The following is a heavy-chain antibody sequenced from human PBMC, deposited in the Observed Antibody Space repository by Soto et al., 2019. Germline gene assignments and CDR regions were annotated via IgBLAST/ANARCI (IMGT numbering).Heavy chain of an antibody. CDR1: WYSISSGSY. CDR2: IYHGGTT. Sequence: YTLSLSCPVSWYSISSGSYSAWILQPPGKGPEWIASIYHGGTTFYNPSLKSRITISVDTSNNQFSLKLTSVTAADTDVYYCARVHVMVVAGSTFDYWGHGTLVT. V-gene: IGHV4-38-2*01. D-gene: IGHD6-19*01. CDR3: ARVHVMVVAGSTFDY. J-gene: IGHJ4*01.